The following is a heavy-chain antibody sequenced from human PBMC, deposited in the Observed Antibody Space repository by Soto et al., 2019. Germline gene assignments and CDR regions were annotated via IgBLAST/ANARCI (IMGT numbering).Heavy chain of an antibody. J-gene: IGHJ3*02. V-gene: IGHV3-9*01. CDR2: ISWNSGSI. D-gene: IGHD5-18*01. CDR1: GFTFDDYA. Sequence: EVQLVESGGGVVQPGRSLRLSCAASGFTFDDYAMHWVRQAPGKCLEWVSGISWNSGSIGYADSVKGRFTISRDNAKNSLYLQMNSLRAEDTALYYCAKDILGYSYGYSSYAFDIWGQGTIVTVSS. CDR3: AKDILGYSYGYSSYAFDI.